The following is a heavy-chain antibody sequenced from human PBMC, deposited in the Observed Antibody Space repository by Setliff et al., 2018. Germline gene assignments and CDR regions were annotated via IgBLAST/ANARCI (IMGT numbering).Heavy chain of an antibody. CDR1: GGSISSYY. D-gene: IGHD1-26*01. CDR2: IYSSGST. J-gene: IGHJ4*02. Sequence: PSETLSLTCTVSGGSISSYYWSWIRQPAGKGLEWIGYIYSSGSTYYNPSLKSRVSISVDTSKNQFSLKLSSVTAADTAVYYCAREPFSGVGYYFDSWGQGTLVTVSS. CDR3: AREPFSGVGYYFDS. V-gene: IGHV4-59*06.